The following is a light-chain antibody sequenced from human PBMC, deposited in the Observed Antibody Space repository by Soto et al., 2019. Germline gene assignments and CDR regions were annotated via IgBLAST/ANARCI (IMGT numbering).Light chain of an antibody. V-gene: IGKV3-20*01. CDR2: QTS. Sequence: EIVLTQSPATLSSFPGDRVTLSCRASQYINTRLAWYQHRPGQAPRLLIYQTSNRATGIPDRFSGSGSGTDFTLTITRLEPEDFAVYYCQQYGGSPRTFGQGTKVDIK. J-gene: IGKJ1*01. CDR3: QQYGGSPRT. CDR1: QYINTR.